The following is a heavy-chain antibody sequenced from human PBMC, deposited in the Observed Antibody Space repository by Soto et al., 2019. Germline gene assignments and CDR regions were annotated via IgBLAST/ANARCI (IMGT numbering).Heavy chain of an antibody. CDR3: ARGIPTGQFDY. D-gene: IGHD2-8*02. CDR1: GGSFSGYY. V-gene: IGHV4-34*01. Sequence: QVQLQQWGAGLLKPSETLSLTCAVYGGSFSGYYWSWIRQPPGKGLEWIGEINHSGSTNYNPSLKSRVTRSVDTSKNQFSLKLSSVTAADTAVYYCARGIPTGQFDYWGQGTLVTVSS. CDR2: INHSGST. J-gene: IGHJ4*02.